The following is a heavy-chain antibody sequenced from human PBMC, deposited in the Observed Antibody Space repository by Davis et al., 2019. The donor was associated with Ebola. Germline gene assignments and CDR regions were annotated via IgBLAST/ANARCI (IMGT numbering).Heavy chain of an antibody. V-gene: IGHV1-69*13. J-gene: IGHJ3*02. CDR3: SWGGATTVVTPSAFDI. CDR1: GGTFSSYA. D-gene: IGHD4-23*01. Sequence: SSVQVSCTASGGTFSSYAISWVRQAPGQGLEWMGGIIPIFGTANYAQKFQGRVTITADESTSTAYMELSSLRSEDTAVYYCSWGGATTVVTPSAFDIWGQGTMVTVSS. CDR2: IIPIFGTA.